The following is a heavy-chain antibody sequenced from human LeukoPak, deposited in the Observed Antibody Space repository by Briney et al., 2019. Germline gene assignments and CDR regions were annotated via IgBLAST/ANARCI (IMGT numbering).Heavy chain of an antibody. D-gene: IGHD1-26*01. Sequence: ASVKVSCKASGYTFTDYYIHWVRQAPGQGLEWMGWINPNSGGTNYAQKFQGRVTMTRDTSISTAYMELSRLRSDDTAVYYCARGDTSGSYHNYYYYYGMDVWGQGTTVTVSS. CDR2: INPNSGGT. CDR1: GYTFTDYY. J-gene: IGHJ6*02. V-gene: IGHV1-2*02. CDR3: ARGDTSGSYHNYYYYYGMDV.